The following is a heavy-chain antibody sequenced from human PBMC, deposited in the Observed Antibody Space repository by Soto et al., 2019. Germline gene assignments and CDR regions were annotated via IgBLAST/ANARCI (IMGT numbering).Heavy chain of an antibody. V-gene: IGHV3-30-3*01. CDR1: GFTFSSYA. CDR2: ISYDGSNK. CDR3: ASHTRGYQSYYYYYGMDV. D-gene: IGHD3-22*01. J-gene: IGHJ6*02. Sequence: GGSLRLSCAASGFTFSSYAMHWVRQAPGKGLEWVAVISYDGSNKYYADSVKGRFTISRDNSKNTLYLQMNSLRAEDTAVYYCASHTRGYQSYYYYYGMDVWGQGTTVTVSS.